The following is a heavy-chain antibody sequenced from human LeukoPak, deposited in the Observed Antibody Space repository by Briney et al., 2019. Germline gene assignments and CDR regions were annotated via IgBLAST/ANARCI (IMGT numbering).Heavy chain of an antibody. Sequence: GGSLRLSCASSGFTFDDYAMHWVRQAPGKGLEWVYLISWDGGSTYYADSVKGRFTISRDSSKNSLYLQMNSLRAEDTAMYYCARLSAMLRGPEPIYYFDYWGQGTLVTVSS. CDR1: GFTFDDYA. V-gene: IGHV3-43D*03. D-gene: IGHD3-10*01. J-gene: IGHJ4*01. CDR3: ARLSAMLRGPEPIYYFDY. CDR2: ISWDGGST.